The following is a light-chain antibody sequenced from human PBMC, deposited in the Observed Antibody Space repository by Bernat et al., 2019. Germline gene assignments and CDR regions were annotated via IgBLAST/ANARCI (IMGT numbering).Light chain of an antibody. Sequence: QSALTQPRSVSGSPGQSVTISCTGTSSDVGGYNYVSWYQQHPGKAPKLMIYDVNKRPSGVPDRFSGSKSDNTACLTISGLQAEDEADYYCCSYAGNTAWVFGAGTKVTVL. CDR1: SSDVGGYNY. V-gene: IGLV2-11*01. CDR3: CSYAGNTAWV. CDR2: DVN. J-gene: IGLJ3*02.